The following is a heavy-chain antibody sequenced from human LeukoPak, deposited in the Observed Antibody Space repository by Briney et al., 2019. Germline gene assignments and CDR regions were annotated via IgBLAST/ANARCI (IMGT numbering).Heavy chain of an antibody. CDR1: GGSFSGYF. D-gene: IGHD3-22*01. CDR2: INHSGST. CDR3: TRGRAYYDSTGYYY. Sequence: PSETLSLTCAVYGGSFSGYFWSWIRQPPGKGLEWIGEINHSGSTNYNPSLKSRVTISIDTSKNQFSLKLSSVTAADTAVYYCTRGRAYYDSTGYYYWGRGILVTVSS. V-gene: IGHV4-34*01. J-gene: IGHJ4*02.